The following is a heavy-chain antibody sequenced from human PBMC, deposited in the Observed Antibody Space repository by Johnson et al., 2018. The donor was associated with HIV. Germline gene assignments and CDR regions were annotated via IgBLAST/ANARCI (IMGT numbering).Heavy chain of an antibody. CDR3: ARYGISFVGATTVKWAFDI. CDR1: GFTFSSYA. Sequence: QVQLVESGGGVVQPGRSLRLSCAASGFTFSSYAMHWVRQAPGTGLEWVAVISYDGSNQYSADSVKGRFTISRDNSKNTLYLQMNSLRAEDTAVYYCARYGISFVGATTVKWAFDIWGQGTMVTVSS. CDR2: ISYDGSNQ. D-gene: IGHD1-26*01. V-gene: IGHV3-30-3*01. J-gene: IGHJ3*02.